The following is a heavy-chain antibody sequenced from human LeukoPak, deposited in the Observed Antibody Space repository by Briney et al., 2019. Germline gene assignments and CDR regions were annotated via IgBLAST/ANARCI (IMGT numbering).Heavy chain of an antibody. Sequence: SETLSLTCAVYGGSFSGYYWSWIRQPPGKGLEWIGEINHSGSTNYNPSLKSRVTISVDTSKNQFSLKLSSVTAADTAVYYCARDRYYNRPFDYWGQGTLVTVSS. CDR2: INHSGST. D-gene: IGHD3-22*01. V-gene: IGHV4-34*01. CDR1: GGSFSGYY. J-gene: IGHJ4*02. CDR3: ARDRYYNRPFDY.